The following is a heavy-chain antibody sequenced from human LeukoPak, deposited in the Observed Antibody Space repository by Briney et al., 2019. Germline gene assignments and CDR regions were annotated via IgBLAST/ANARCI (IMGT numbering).Heavy chain of an antibody. J-gene: IGHJ4*02. Sequence: SETLSLTCTVSGGSISSYYWSWVRQPPGKGLERIGYIYYSGSTNYNPSLKSRVTISVDKSKNQFSLKLSSVTAADTAVYYCARDAPNPYGDHYYFDYWGQGTLVTVSS. V-gene: IGHV4-59*12. CDR2: IYYSGST. CDR1: GGSISSYY. CDR3: ARDAPNPYGDHYYFDY. D-gene: IGHD4-17*01.